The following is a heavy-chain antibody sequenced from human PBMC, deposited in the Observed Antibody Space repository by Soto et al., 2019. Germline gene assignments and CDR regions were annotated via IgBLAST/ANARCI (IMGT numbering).Heavy chain of an antibody. CDR1: GGTFSSYA. D-gene: IGHD3-3*01. Sequence: SVKVSCKASGGTFSSYAISWVRQAPGQGLEWMGGIIPIFGTANYAQKFQGRVTITADESTSTAYTELSSLRSEDTAVYYCARDSSRAGHYDFWSGPYYYYGMDVWGQGTTVTVSS. CDR3: ARDSSRAGHYDFWSGPYYYYGMDV. V-gene: IGHV1-69*13. CDR2: IIPIFGTA. J-gene: IGHJ6*02.